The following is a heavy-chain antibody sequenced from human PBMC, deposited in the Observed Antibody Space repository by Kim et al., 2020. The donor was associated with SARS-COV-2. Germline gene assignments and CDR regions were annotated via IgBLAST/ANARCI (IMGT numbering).Heavy chain of an antibody. J-gene: IGHJ6*02. CDR3: ARDWYYGGNSEYYGMDV. Sequence: LNSRVTISVDTSKNQFSLKLSSVTAADTAVYYCARDWYYGGNSEYYGMDVWGQGTTVTVSS. D-gene: IGHD4-17*01. V-gene: IGHV4-59*01.